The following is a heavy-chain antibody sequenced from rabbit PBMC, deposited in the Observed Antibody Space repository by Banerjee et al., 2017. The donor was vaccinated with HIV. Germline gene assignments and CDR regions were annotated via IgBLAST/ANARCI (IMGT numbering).Heavy chain of an antibody. V-gene: IGHV1S47*01. CDR1: GSDISSNA. D-gene: IGHD7-1*01. J-gene: IGHJ4*01. CDR2: IYSSNGDK. CDR3: ARDRDVDAGYGSLAL. Sequence: QEQLVESGGGLVQPKGSLTLTCKASGSDISSNAMCWVRQAPGKGLELIACIYSSNGDKWYASWVNGRFTISRSTSLNTVDLKMTSLTVADTATYFCARDRDVDAGYGSLALWGPGTLVTIS.